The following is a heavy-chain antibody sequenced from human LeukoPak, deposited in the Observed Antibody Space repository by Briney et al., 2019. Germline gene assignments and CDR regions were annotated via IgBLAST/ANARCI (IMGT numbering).Heavy chain of an antibody. D-gene: IGHD3-9*01. V-gene: IGHV1-2*02. J-gene: IGHJ4*02. CDR2: INPNSGGT. CDR3: ARSLSADILTGYGY. Sequence: VASVKVSCKASGYTFTGYYMHWVRQAPGQGLEWMGWINPNSGGTNYAQKFQGRVTMTRDTSISTAYMELSRLRSDDTAVYYCARSLSADILTGYGYWGQGTLVTVSS. CDR1: GYTFTGYY.